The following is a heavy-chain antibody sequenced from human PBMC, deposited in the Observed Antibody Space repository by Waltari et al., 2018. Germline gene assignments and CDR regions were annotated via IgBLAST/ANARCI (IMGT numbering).Heavy chain of an antibody. D-gene: IGHD6-6*01. V-gene: IGHV3-15*01. CDR2: IKRKTDGGTT. Sequence: EVQLVESGGGLVKTGGSLRLSCAASGFTFSNAWMSWVRQAPGKGLEWIGRIKRKTDGGTTDYAAPVKGRFTISRDDSKNTVYLQMNSLKTDDTAVYYCTTDASRDYWGQGTLVTVSS. CDR1: GFTFSNAW. J-gene: IGHJ4*02. CDR3: TTDASRDY.